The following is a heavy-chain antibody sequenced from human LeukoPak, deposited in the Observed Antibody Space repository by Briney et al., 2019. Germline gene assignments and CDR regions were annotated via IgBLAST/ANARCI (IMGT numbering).Heavy chain of an antibody. V-gene: IGHV3-30-3*01. CDR1: GFTFSSYA. Sequence: PGGSLRLSCAASGFTFSSYAMHWVRQAAVEGLEWVAVISYDGSNKYYADSVKGRFTISRDNSKNTLYLQMNSLRAEDAAVYYCARAPRKYDFWSGSNWFDPRGQGTLVTVSS. CDR3: ARAPRKYDFWSGSNWFDP. J-gene: IGHJ5*02. CDR2: ISYDGSNK. D-gene: IGHD3-3*01.